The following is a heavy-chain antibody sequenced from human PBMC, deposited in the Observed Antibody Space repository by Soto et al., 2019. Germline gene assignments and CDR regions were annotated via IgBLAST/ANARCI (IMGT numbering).Heavy chain of an antibody. CDR1: VLTFEDYA. Sequence: GGSLRLSCEASVLTFEDYAVHWIRQAPGKGLEWVAGINWNSGSTGYADSVKGRFTISRDNVNNSLHLDMSTLKAEDTAMYYCARGRGAPTVISNWFDPWGPGTLVTVSS. CDR2: INWNSGST. CDR3: ARGRGAPTVISNWFDP. J-gene: IGHJ5*02. D-gene: IGHD4-4*01. V-gene: IGHV3-9*01.